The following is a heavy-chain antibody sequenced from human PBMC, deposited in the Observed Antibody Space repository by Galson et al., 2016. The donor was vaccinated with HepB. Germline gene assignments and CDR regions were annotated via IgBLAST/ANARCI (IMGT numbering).Heavy chain of an antibody. CDR2: SGSGGPT. J-gene: IGHJ4*02. CDR3: AKSVLEYDILTGYYRRGADY. CDR1: GFTFSSYA. V-gene: IGHV3-23*01. D-gene: IGHD3-9*01. Sequence: SLRLSCAASGFTFSSYAMSWVRQAPGEGLEWVSSSGSGGPTYYADSVKGRFTISRDNSKNTLFLQMHSLRADDTAVYYCAKSVLEYDILTGYYRRGADYWCQGTLVTVSS.